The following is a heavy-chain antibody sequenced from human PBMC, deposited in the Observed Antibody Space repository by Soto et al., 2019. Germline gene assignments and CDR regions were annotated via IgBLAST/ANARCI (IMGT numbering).Heavy chain of an antibody. CDR1: GFTFGTYG. D-gene: IGHD1-26*01. CDR2: ISDDGDKR. J-gene: IGHJ4*02. Sequence: GRPLRLSCEVSGFTFGTYGMHWVRQAPGKGLKWVALISDDGDKRHYADSVRGRLIISRDNSKDTLYLQMNSLGPDDSAVYFCAKARVRIVGANSFDYWGKGTPVIV. V-gene: IGHV3-30*19. CDR3: AKARVRIVGANSFDY.